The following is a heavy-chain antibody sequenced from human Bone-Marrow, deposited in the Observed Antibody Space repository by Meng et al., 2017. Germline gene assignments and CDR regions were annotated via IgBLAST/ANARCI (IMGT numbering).Heavy chain of an antibody. J-gene: IGHJ4*02. CDR2: INHSGST. CDR1: GGSFSVYY. V-gene: IGHV4-34*01. Sequence: QVQLQHWGAGLLKPSETLSLTCAVYGGSFSVYYWSWIRQPPGKGLEWIGEINHSGSTNYNPSLKSRVTISVDTSKNQFSLKLSSVTAADTAVYYCARVAYRWGGDCSYFDYWGQGTLVTVSS. CDR3: ARVAYRWGGDCSYFDY. D-gene: IGHD2-21*02.